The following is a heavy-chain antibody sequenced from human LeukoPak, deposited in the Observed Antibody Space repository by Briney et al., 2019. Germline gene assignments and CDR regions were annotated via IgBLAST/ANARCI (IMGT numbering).Heavy chain of an antibody. V-gene: IGHV6-1*01. CDR1: GDSVSSNSAA. CDR3: ARAPGAHSSGWAIEGYFDY. J-gene: IGHJ4*02. CDR2: TYYRSKWYN. Sequence: SPTLSLTCAISGDSVSSNSAAWNWIRQSPSRGLEWLGRTYYRSKWYNDYAVSVKSRITINPDTSKNQFSLQLNSVTPEDTAVYYCARAPGAHSSGWAIEGYFDYWGQGTLVTVSS. D-gene: IGHD6-19*01.